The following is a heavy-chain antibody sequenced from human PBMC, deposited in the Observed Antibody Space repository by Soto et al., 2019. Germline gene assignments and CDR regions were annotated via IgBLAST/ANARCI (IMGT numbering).Heavy chain of an antibody. Sequence: EVHLLESGGALVQPGGSLTLSCAASGFSFSDYAMSWVRQAPGKGLEWVSSISRTGDSAYYADSVKGRFAISRDRSKNRFSRQTNSLRVEDTAVYYCAKGTDGSGNYRNWFDSWGQGTLSTVSS. CDR1: GFSFSDYA. CDR3: AKGTDGSGNYRNWFDS. CDR2: ISRTGDSA. D-gene: IGHD3-22*01. V-gene: IGHV3-23*01. J-gene: IGHJ5*01.